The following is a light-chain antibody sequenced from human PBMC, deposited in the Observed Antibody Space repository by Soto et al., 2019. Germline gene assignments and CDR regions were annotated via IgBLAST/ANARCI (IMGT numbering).Light chain of an antibody. CDR1: SSNIGNNY. J-gene: IGLJ1*01. CDR3: GTWDSSVSVHV. V-gene: IGLV1-51*01. Sequence: QSVLTQPPSVSSALGQEVTISCSGASSNIGNNYVSWYQQLPGTAPKLLIYDNNKRPSGIPDRFSGSKSGTSATLGITGLQTGDEADYYCGTWDSSVSVHVFGSGTKVTVL. CDR2: DNN.